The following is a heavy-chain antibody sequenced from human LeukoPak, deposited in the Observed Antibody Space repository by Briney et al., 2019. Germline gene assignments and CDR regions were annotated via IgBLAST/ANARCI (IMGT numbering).Heavy chain of an antibody. Sequence: GGSVRLSCAASGFTFSSYAMSWVRQAPGKGLEWVSGMSGSGGSTSYAESVKGRFTISRDNSKNTLYLQMNSLRAEDTAAYYSAKDKLVAAFPGTWFDPWGQGTLVTVSS. D-gene: IGHD2-15*01. J-gene: IGHJ5*02. CDR1: GFTFSSYA. CDR2: MSGSGGST. V-gene: IGHV3-23*01. CDR3: AKDKLVAAFPGTWFDP.